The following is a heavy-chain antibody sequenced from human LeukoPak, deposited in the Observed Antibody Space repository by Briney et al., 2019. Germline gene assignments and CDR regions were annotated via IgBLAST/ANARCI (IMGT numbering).Heavy chain of an antibody. J-gene: IGHJ1*01. CDR2: IRSKVENETT. V-gene: IGHV3-15*05. CDR1: GFTFTAAS. Sequence: GGPLRLSCATSGFTFTAASMSWVRQAPGKGLEWIGLIRSKVENETTEYAAPVKGRFSIPRDDSKATLYLEMKSLKVDDTGVYYCTTGNHWGQGTLVTV. CDR3: TTGNH.